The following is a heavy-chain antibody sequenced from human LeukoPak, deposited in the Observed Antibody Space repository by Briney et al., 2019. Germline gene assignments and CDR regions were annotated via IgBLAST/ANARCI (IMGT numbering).Heavy chain of an antibody. V-gene: IGHV3-23*01. Sequence: GGSLRLSCAASGFTFSSYAMSWVRQAPGKGLEWVSAISGSRGSTYYADSVKGRFTISRDNSKNTLYLQMNSLRAEDTAVYFCAKEVPMVRGVKYFDYWGQGTLVTVSS. J-gene: IGHJ4*02. D-gene: IGHD3-10*01. CDR1: GFTFSSYA. CDR3: AKEVPMVRGVKYFDY. CDR2: ISGSRGST.